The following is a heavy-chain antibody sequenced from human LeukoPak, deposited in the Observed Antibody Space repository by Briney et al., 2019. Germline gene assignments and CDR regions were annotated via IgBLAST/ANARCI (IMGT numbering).Heavy chain of an antibody. V-gene: IGHV4-39*01. CDR1: GGSISSSSSY. CDR2: TYNSWRN. CDR3: ARFSGYIYGYDY. Sequence: PSEALSLTCTVSGGSISSSSSYWGWIRQPPGKGLEWIGTTYNSWRNYYNPSLKSRVTISGDTSKNQFSLKVTSVTAADTAVYYCARFSGYIYGYDYWGQGTLVTVSS. D-gene: IGHD5-18*01. J-gene: IGHJ4*02.